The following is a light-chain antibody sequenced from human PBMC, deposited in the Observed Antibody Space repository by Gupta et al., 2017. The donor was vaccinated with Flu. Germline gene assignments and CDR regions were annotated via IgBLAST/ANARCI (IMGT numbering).Light chain of an antibody. CDR2: GAS. J-gene: IGKJ1*01. CDR3: QQYGSSRT. V-gene: IGKV3-20*01. Sequence: EVVLTQSPGTVSLSPGERATLTCRASQSVGSSYLAWYQQKHGQAPRLLIYGASSRATGIPDRFSGSGSGTDFTLTISRLEPEDFAVYYCQQYGSSRTFGQGTKVEIK. CDR1: QSVGSSY.